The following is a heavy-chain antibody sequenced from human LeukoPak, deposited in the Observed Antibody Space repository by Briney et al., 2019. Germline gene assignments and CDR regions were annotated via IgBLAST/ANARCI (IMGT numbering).Heavy chain of an antibody. CDR3: ASQRPYSHGSGYFDY. V-gene: IGHV4-39*01. D-gene: IGHD3-3*01. CDR1: GASVSTSGYY. CDR2: ISYSGST. Sequence: SETLSLTCTVSGASVSTSGYYWGWVRQPPGKELEWIASISYSGSTYYNPSLRSRVTISVDTSRNQFSLRLTSVAAADAAVYYCASQRPYSHGSGYFDYWGQRTLVTVSA. J-gene: IGHJ4*02.